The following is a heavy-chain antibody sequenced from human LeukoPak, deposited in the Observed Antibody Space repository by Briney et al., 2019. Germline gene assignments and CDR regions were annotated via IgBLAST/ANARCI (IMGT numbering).Heavy chain of an antibody. CDR3: ARRHSSGWNDY. Sequence: ASVKVSCKVSGYTFTGYYLHWVRQAPGQGLEWMGWINPNSGGTNYAQKFQGWVTMTRDASISTAYMELSRLRSDDTAVYYCARRHSSGWNDYWGQGTLVTVSS. V-gene: IGHV1-2*04. D-gene: IGHD6-19*01. CDR2: INPNSGGT. J-gene: IGHJ4*02. CDR1: GYTFTGYY.